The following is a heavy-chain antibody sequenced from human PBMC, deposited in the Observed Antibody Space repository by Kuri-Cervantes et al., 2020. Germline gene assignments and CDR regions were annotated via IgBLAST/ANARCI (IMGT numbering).Heavy chain of an antibody. CDR3: AREVATTFDY. J-gene: IGHJ4*02. Sequence: ASVKVSCKASGYTFTRYGISWVRQAPGQGLEWMGIINPSGGSTSYAQKFQGRVTMTRDTSTSTVYMELSSLRSEDTAVYYCAREVATTFDYWGQGTLVTVSS. V-gene: IGHV1-46*01. CDR1: GYTFTRYG. CDR2: INPSGGST. D-gene: IGHD5-12*01.